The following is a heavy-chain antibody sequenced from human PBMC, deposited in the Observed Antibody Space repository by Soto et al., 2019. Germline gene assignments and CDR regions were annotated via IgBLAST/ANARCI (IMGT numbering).Heavy chain of an antibody. CDR3: ARRGSGSYSDY. V-gene: IGHV4-39*01. J-gene: IGHJ4*02. D-gene: IGHD3-10*01. Sequence: PSETLSLTCTVSGGSVSSSGYYWGWVRQPPGKGLEWIASIYDSEKIYNNPSLKSRVTISVDTSKNQFSLKLSSVTAADTAVYYCARRGSGSYSDYWGQGTLVTVSS. CDR2: IYDSEKI. CDR1: GGSVSSSGYY.